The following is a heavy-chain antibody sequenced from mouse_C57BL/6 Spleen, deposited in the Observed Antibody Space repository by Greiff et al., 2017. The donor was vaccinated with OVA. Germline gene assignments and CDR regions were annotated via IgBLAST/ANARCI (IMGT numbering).Heavy chain of an antibody. J-gene: IGHJ1*03. V-gene: IGHV1-66*01. D-gene: IGHD1-1*01. Sequence: QVQLQQSGPELVKPGASVKISCKASGYSFTSYYIHWVKQRPGQGLEWIGWIYPGSGNTKYNEKFKGKATLTADTSSSTAYMQLSSLTSKDAAVYYCARDHCDGSSYWYFDVWGTGTTVTVSS. CDR2: IYPGSGNT. CDR1: GYSFTSYY. CDR3: ARDHCDGSSYWYFDV.